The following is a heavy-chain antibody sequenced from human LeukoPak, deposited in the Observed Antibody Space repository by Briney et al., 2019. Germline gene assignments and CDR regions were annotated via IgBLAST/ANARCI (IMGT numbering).Heavy chain of an antibody. CDR2: ISAYNGNT. Sequence: ASVKVSCKASGYTFTSYGISWVRQAPGQGLEWMGWISAYNGNTNYAQKLQGRVTMTTDTSTSTAYMELRSLRSDDTAVYYCARDRGYCSSTSCHNFDYWGQGTLVTVCS. J-gene: IGHJ4*02. V-gene: IGHV1-18*01. CDR3: ARDRGYCSSTSCHNFDY. D-gene: IGHD2-2*01. CDR1: GYTFTSYG.